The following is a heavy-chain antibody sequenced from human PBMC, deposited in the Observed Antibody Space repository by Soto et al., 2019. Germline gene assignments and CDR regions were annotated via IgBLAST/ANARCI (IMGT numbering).Heavy chain of an antibody. V-gene: IGHV1-8*01. D-gene: IGHD3-22*01. CDR1: GYTFTSYD. Sequence: ASVKVSCKASGYTFTSYDINWVRQATGQGLEWMGWMNPNSGNTGYAQKFQGRVTMTRNTSISTAYMELSSLRSEDTAVYYCAKEFRHDNWCFEHWGQGTPVTVSS. CDR2: MNPNSGNT. J-gene: IGHJ4*02. CDR3: AKEFRHDNWCFEH.